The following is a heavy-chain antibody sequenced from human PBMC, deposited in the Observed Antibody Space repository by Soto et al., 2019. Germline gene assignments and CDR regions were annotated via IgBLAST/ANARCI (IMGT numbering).Heavy chain of an antibody. CDR1: GFTFSNVW. D-gene: IGHD2-2*01. CDR3: PTDHYCSSTTCYYFEY. CDR2: IRSKSDGGTT. Sequence: EVQLVESGGGLVKPGGSLRLSCAASGFTFSNVWMSWVRQAPGKGLEWVGRIRSKSDGGTTDYAAPVKGRFTISRDNSKNTLYLQMNSLKTEDTGVYYCPTDHYCSSTTCYYFEYWGQGTLVTVSS. V-gene: IGHV3-15*01. J-gene: IGHJ4*02.